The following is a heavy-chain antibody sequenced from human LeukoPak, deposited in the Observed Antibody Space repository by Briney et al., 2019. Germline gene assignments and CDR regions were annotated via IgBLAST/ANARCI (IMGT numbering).Heavy chain of an antibody. V-gene: IGHV3-53*01. J-gene: IGHJ4*02. Sequence: GGSLRLSCAASGFTVSSNYMNWVRQAPGKGLEWVSAIYSGGRTYYAASVKGRFTISRDNSKNTLYLQMNSLRVEDTAVYYCARDLYGMGYFDYWGQGTLVTVSS. CDR2: IYSGGRT. CDR3: ARDLYGMGYFDY. D-gene: IGHD1-26*01. CDR1: GFTVSSNY.